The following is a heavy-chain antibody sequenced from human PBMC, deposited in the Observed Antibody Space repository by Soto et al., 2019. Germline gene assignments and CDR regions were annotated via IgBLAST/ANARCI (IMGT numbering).Heavy chain of an antibody. Sequence: GGSLRLSCAASGFTFSSYGMHWVRQAPGKGLEWVAVIWYDGSNKYYADSVKGRFTISRDNSKNTLYLQMNSLRAEDTAVYYCASAFYDSSGYYHSAYYYGMDVWGQGTTVTVSS. D-gene: IGHD3-22*01. J-gene: IGHJ6*02. CDR2: IWYDGSNK. CDR1: GFTFSSYG. V-gene: IGHV3-33*01. CDR3: ASAFYDSSGYYHSAYYYGMDV.